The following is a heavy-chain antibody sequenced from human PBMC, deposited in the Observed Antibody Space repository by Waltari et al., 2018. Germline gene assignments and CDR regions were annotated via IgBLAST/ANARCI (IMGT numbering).Heavy chain of an antibody. D-gene: IGHD2-2*01. CDR2: INPNSGGT. CDR3: ARDVKPEYRDDYYYMDV. J-gene: IGHJ6*03. CDR1: GYTFTGHY. V-gene: IGHV1-2*02. Sequence: QVQLVQSGAEVKKPGASVKVSCKASGYTFTGHYMHWVRQAPGQGLEWMGWINPNSGGTNYAQKFQGRFNMTRDTAIGTAYMELSRIRSDDTAVYYCARDVKPEYRDDYYYMDVWGKGTTVTVSS.